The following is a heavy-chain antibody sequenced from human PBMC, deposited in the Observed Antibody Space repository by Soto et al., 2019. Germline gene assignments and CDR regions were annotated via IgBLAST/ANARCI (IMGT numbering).Heavy chain of an antibody. Sequence: EVQLLESGGGLVKPGGSLRLSCAASGFTFSKYAMSWVRLAPGKGLEWVSSISANGGITDYADSVKGRFTISRDNFQNPLSLQMDCLRGDDTALYFCAKDKYTDSVRKVWFFDYWGRGTLVTVSS. V-gene: IGHV3-23*01. J-gene: IGHJ2*01. CDR1: GFTFSKYA. CDR3: AKDKYTDSVRKVWFFDY. CDR2: ISANGGIT. D-gene: IGHD2-15*01.